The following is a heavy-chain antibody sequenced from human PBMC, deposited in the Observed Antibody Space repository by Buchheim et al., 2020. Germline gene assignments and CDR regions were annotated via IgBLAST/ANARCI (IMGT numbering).Heavy chain of an antibody. J-gene: IGHJ6*02. CDR2: ISAYNGNT. Sequence: QVQLVQSGAEVKKPGASVKVSCKASGYTFTSYGISWVRQAPGQGLEWMGWISAYNGNTNYAQKLQGRVTMTTDTSTSTPYMELRSLRSDDTAVYYCAGDSSGYYPARELPASLINYYGMDVWGQGTT. CDR3: AGDSSGYYPARELPASLINYYGMDV. CDR1: GYTFTSYG. V-gene: IGHV1-18*01. D-gene: IGHD3-22*01.